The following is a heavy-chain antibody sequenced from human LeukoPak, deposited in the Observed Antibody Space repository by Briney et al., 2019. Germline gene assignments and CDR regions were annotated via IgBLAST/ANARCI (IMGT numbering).Heavy chain of an antibody. V-gene: IGHV1-69*13. CDR3: ARRYHDFWSGYYDY. CDR2: IIPIFGTA. D-gene: IGHD3-3*01. CDR1: GGTFSSYA. Sequence: GASVKVSCKASGGTFSSYAISWVRQAPGQGLEWMGGIIPIFGTANYAQKFQGRVTITADESTSTAYMELSSLRSEDTAVYYCARRYHDFWSGYYDYWGQGTLVTVSS. J-gene: IGHJ4*02.